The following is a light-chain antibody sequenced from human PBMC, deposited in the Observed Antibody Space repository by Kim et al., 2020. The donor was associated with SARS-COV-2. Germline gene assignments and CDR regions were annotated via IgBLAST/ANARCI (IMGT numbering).Light chain of an antibody. J-gene: IGKJ2*01. CDR3: QQYYSYPVT. Sequence: SESTGDRVTITCRASQGISSYLAWYQQKPGKAPKLLIYAASTLQSGVPSRFSGSGSGTDFTLTISCLQSEDFATYYCQQYYSYPVTFGQGTKLEI. CDR1: QGISSY. V-gene: IGKV1-8*01. CDR2: AAS.